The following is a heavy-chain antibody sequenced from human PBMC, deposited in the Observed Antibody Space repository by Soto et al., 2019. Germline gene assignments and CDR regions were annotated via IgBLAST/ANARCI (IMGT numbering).Heavy chain of an antibody. Sequence: QITLKESGPTLVKPTQTLTLTCTFSGFSLSTSGVGVGWIRQPPGKALEWLALIYWDDDKRYSPSLKSRLTITQATANNQVVLTMTTIDPVYTATYYCAHKGDGYKWFKYWGHGTLVTVSS. V-gene: IGHV2-5*02. J-gene: IGHJ5*01. CDR1: GFSLSTSGVG. D-gene: IGHD3-16*01. CDR3: AHKGDGYKWFKY. CDR2: IYWDDDK.